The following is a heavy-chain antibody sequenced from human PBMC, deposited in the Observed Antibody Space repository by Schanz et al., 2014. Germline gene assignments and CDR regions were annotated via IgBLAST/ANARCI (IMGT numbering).Heavy chain of an antibody. D-gene: IGHD3-22*01. CDR1: EFTFSTDA. V-gene: IGHV3-23*01. J-gene: IGHJ4*02. Sequence: DVHLLESGGGLVQPGGSLRLSCAASEFTFSTDAMSWVRQAPGKGLLWVSSISGTGGDDTYYADSVKGRFTISRDNSKNTLFLQMNSLRVEDSAIYYCAKDISDTSGKDDYWGQGTRVTVSS. CDR2: ISGTGGDDT. CDR3: AKDISDTSGKDDY.